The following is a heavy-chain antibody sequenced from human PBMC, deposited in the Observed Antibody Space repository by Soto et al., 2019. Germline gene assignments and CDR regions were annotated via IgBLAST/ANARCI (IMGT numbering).Heavy chain of an antibody. D-gene: IGHD6-19*01. V-gene: IGHV4-59*01. J-gene: IGHJ4*02. CDR2: IYYSGST. CDR1: GGSISSYY. CDR3: AINIAVAGTPTTFAY. Sequence: QVQLQESGPGLVKPSETLSLTCTVSGGSISSYYWSWIRQPPGKGLEWIGYIYYSGSTNYNPSLKSRVTISVDTSKNQCSLKLSSVTAADTAVYYCAINIAVAGTPTTFAYWGQGTLVTVSS.